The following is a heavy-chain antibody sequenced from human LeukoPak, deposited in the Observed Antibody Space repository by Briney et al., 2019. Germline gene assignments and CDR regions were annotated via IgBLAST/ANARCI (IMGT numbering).Heavy chain of an antibody. CDR3: ARADYYDSSGYYYSHYYYGMDV. D-gene: IGHD3-22*01. V-gene: IGHV4-31*03. J-gene: IGHJ6*02. Sequence: SQTLSLTCTVSGGSISSGGYYWSWIRQHPGKGLEWIGYIYYSGSTYYNPSLKSRVTISVDTSKNQFSLKLSSVTAADMAVYYCARADYYDSSGYYYSHYYYGMDVWGQGTTVTVSS. CDR1: GGSISSGGYY. CDR2: IYYSGST.